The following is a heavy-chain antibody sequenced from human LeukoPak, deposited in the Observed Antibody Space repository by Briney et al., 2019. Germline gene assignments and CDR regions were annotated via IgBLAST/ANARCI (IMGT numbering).Heavy chain of an antibody. CDR1: GFTFSSYG. Sequence: PGRSLRLSCAASGFTFSSYGMHWVRQAPGKGLEWVAVISYDGSNKYYADSVKGRFTISRDNAKNSLYLQMDSLRAEDTAVYYCARDRGWSWDYWGQGTLVTVSS. CDR3: ARDRGWSWDY. V-gene: IGHV3-30*03. CDR2: ISYDGSNK. D-gene: IGHD2-15*01. J-gene: IGHJ4*02.